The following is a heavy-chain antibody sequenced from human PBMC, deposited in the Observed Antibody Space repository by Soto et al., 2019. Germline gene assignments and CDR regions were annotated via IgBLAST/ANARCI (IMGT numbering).Heavy chain of an antibody. CDR3: AREGPSKDIVVVPAALNWFDP. CDR2: VDPDSGGT. V-gene: IGHV1-2*02. J-gene: IGHJ5*02. D-gene: IGHD2-2*01. Sequence: QVQLVQSGAEVKKPGASVKVSCKASGYTFTAYYMHWVRQAPGQGLEWMGWVDPDSGGTNYAQKFQGRVTMTRDTSMSRAYMELGRLRSDDTAVYYCAREGPSKDIVVVPAALNWFDPWGQGTLVTVSS. CDR1: GYTFTAYY.